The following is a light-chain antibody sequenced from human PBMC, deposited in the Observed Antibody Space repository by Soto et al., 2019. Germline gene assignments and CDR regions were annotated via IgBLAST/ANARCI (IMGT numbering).Light chain of an antibody. Sequence: GDRVTITCQASQDISNYLNWYQQKPGKAPKLLIYDAYNLETGVPSRFSGSGSGTDFTFTISSLQPEDIATYYCQQXDNLPTWTCGQGTKVDIK. CDR3: QQXDNLPTWT. CDR1: QDISNY. V-gene: IGKV1-33*01. CDR2: DAY. J-gene: IGKJ1*01.